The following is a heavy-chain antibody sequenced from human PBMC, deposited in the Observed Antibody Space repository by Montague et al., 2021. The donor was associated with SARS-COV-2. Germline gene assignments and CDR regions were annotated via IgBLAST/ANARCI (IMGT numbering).Heavy chain of an antibody. Sequence: SETLSLTCTVSGGSISSSSYYWGWIRQPPGKGLEWIGSIYYSGSTYYNPSLKSRVTISVDTSKNQFSLKLSSVTAADTAVYYCARYCVVRGVSAGWFDPWGQGTLVTVSS. J-gene: IGHJ5*02. V-gene: IGHV4-39*01. CDR1: GGSISSSSYY. D-gene: IGHD3-10*01. CDR3: ARYCVVRGVSAGWFDP. CDR2: IYYSGST.